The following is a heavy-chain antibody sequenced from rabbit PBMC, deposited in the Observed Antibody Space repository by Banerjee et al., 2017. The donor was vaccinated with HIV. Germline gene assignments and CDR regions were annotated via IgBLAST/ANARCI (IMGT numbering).Heavy chain of an antibody. Sequence: QSLEESGGDLVKPGASLTLTCTASGFSFSSSYYMCWVRQAPGKGLEWIACIYAGSSGSTYYASWAKGRFTISKTSSTTVTLQMTSLTAADTATYFCARDPAGTYYGDAREDNLWGPGTLVTVS. V-gene: IGHV1S40*01. CDR1: GFSFSSSYY. CDR2: IYAGSSGST. CDR3: ARDPAGTYYGDAREDNL. J-gene: IGHJ4*01. D-gene: IGHD6-1*01.